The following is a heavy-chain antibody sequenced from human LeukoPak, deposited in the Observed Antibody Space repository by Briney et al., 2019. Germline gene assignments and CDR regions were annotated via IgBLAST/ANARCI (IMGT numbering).Heavy chain of an antibody. CDR1: GYSFTSYW. Sequence: GESLKISCKGSGYSFTSYWIGWVRQMPGKGLEWMGIIYPGDSDTRYSPSFQGPVTISADKSIGTAYLQWSSLKASDTAMYYCARHAYNYYYGSGSYPSWFDPWGQGTLVTVSS. D-gene: IGHD3-10*01. CDR2: IYPGDSDT. J-gene: IGHJ5*02. V-gene: IGHV5-51*01. CDR3: ARHAYNYYYGSGSYPSWFDP.